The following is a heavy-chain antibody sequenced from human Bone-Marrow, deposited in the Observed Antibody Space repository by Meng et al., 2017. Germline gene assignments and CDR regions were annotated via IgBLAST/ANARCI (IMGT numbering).Heavy chain of an antibody. J-gene: IGHJ4*02. CDR1: GGSFSNDY. D-gene: IGHD4-11*01. Sequence: QVQLQQSGAGLLTPSETLPLTCFVSGGSFSNDYWSWIRQPPGKGLEWIGEINHSGSTNYNPSLEGRATISVDTSQNNLSLRLSSVTAADSAVYYCARGPTTMAHDFDYWGQGTLVTVSS. CDR2: INHSGST. V-gene: IGHV4-34*01. CDR3: ARGPTTMAHDFDY.